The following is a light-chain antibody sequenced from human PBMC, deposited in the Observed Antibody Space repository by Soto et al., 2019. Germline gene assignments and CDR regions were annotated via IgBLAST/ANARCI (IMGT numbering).Light chain of an antibody. Sequence: QLVLTQPPSVSGAPGQRVTISCTGDNSNIGANYDVHWYQQVPGTAPKLLIYGNYNRPSGVPDRFSASKSGTSASLDITGLQAEDEADYYCQSFDSCRGVFGGGTKLTVL. CDR3: QSFDSCRGV. CDR1: NSNIGANYD. CDR2: GNY. V-gene: IGLV1-40*01. J-gene: IGLJ2*01.